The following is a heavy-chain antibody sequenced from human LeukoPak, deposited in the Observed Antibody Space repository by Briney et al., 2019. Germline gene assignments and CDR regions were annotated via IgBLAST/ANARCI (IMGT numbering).Heavy chain of an antibody. J-gene: IGHJ5*02. CDR1: GGSISSSSYY. Sequence: PSETLSLTCTVSGGSISSSSYYWGWIRQPPRKGLEWIGSIYYSGSTYYNPSLKSRVTISVDTSKNQFSLKLSSVTAADTAVYYCASPSGDQPFYDPWGQGTLVTVSS. V-gene: IGHV4-39*01. CDR3: ASPSGDQPFYDP. D-gene: IGHD2-2*01. CDR2: IYYSGST.